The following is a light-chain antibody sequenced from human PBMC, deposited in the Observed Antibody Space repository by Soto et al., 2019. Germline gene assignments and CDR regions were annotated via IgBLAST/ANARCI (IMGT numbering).Light chain of an antibody. V-gene: IGKV1-5*03. CDR2: KAS. CDR3: QHYNSYSEA. Sequence: DIQMTQSPSTLSGSVGDRVTITCRASQTISSWLAWYQQKPGKAPKLLIYKASTLKSGVPSRFSGSGSGTEFTLTIRSLQPYEFANYYCQHYNSYSEALGQGTKVELK. J-gene: IGKJ1*01. CDR1: QTISSW.